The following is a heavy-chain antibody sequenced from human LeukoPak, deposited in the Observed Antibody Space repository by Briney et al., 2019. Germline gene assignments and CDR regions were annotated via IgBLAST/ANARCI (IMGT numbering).Heavy chain of an antibody. Sequence: SETLSLTCTVSGGPISSYYWSWIRQPPGKGLEWIGYIYYSGSTNYNPSLKSRVTISVDTSKNQFSLKLSSVTAADTAVYYCARGGWSLDYWGQGTLVTVSS. J-gene: IGHJ4*02. V-gene: IGHV4-59*01. D-gene: IGHD6-19*01. CDR2: IYYSGST. CDR1: GGPISSYY. CDR3: ARGGWSLDY.